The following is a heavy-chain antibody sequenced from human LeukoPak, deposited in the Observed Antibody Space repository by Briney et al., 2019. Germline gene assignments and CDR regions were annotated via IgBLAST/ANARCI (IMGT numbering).Heavy chain of an antibody. CDR2: ISAYNGNT. Sequence: ASVKVSCKASGYTFTSYGISWVRQAPGQGLEWMGWISAYNGNTNYAQKLQGRVTMTTDTSTSTAYMELRSLRSDDTAVYYCARIAAAGPRGVRNWFDPWGQGTRVTVSS. J-gene: IGHJ5*02. CDR1: GYTFTSYG. CDR3: ARIAAAGPRGVRNWFDP. V-gene: IGHV1-18*01. D-gene: IGHD6-13*01.